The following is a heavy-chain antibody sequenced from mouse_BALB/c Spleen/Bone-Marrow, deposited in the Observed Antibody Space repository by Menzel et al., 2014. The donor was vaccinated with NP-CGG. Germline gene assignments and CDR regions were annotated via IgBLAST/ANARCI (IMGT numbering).Heavy chain of an antibody. Sequence: EVKLVESGPSLVKPSQTLSLTCSVTGDSITSGYWNWIRKFPGNKLEYMGYISYSGNTYYNPSLKSRISITRDTSKNQYYLQLNSVTAEDTATNYWATYNGYCFDYWGQGTTLTVAS. D-gene: IGHD2-2*01. CDR1: GDSITSGY. CDR3: ATYNGYCFDY. V-gene: IGHV3-8*02. CDR2: ISYSGNT. J-gene: IGHJ2*01.